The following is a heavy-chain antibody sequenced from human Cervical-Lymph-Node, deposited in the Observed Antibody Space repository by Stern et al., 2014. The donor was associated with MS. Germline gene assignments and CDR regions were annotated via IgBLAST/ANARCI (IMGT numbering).Heavy chain of an antibody. Sequence: QVQLVESGAEVKEPGASVTLSCRASGYTFISYTMHGVRKAPGQVTDWMGWISGSNVNTKYSTKFQGRVSISRDTTATTVEGVLSSLRSEDTAVYYCVSAPGVLRPRGLRGIDASDIWGQGTMVTVSS. D-gene: IGHD5-12*01. CDR1: GYTFISYT. CDR3: VSAPGVLRPRGLRGIDASDI. CDR2: ISGSNVNT. J-gene: IGHJ3*02. V-gene: IGHV1-3*01.